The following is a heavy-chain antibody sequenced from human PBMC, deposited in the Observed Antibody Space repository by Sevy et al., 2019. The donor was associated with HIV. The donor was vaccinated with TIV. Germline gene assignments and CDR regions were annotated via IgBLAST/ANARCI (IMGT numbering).Heavy chain of an antibody. CDR3: ARVAGYYFDY. Sequence: ASVKVSCKASGGTFSSYAISWVRQAPGQGLEWMGGIIPIFGTANYAQKFQGRVTITADESTRTAYMELSSLRSEDTAVYYCARVAGYYFDYWGQGTLVTVSS. CDR2: IIPIFGTA. D-gene: IGHD3-10*01. J-gene: IGHJ4*02. CDR1: GGTFSSYA. V-gene: IGHV1-69*13.